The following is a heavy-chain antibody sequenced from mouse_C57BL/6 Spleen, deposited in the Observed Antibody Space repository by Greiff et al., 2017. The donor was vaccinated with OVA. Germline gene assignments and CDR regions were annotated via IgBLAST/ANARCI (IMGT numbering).Heavy chain of an antibody. J-gene: IGHJ4*01. CDR2: ISDGGSYT. D-gene: IGHD2-4*01. CDR3: AREDDYDHCAMDY. Sequence: EVQLVESGGGLVKPGGSLKLSCAASGFTFSSYAMSWVRQNPERRLEWVATISDGGSYTKYPDNVKGRVTISRDNAKNNLYLQMSHLKSEDTAMYYGAREDDYDHCAMDYWGQGTSVTVSS. V-gene: IGHV5-4*01. CDR1: GFTFSSYA.